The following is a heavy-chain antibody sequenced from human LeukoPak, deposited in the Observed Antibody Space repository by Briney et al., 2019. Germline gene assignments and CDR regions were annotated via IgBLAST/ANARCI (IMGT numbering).Heavy chain of an antibody. V-gene: IGHV4-4*07. D-gene: IGHD2-21*01. CDR1: GASISGHY. J-gene: IGHJ4*02. Sequence: PSETLSLTCNVSGASISGHYWSWIRHPAGKSLEWIGRIHTSGSPIYNTSLSSRVTMSVDTSKGQFSLTMNSLTAADTAIYYCARQRLDGDILGFDWWGQGTLVTVSS. CDR3: ARQRLDGDILGFDW. CDR2: IHTSGSP.